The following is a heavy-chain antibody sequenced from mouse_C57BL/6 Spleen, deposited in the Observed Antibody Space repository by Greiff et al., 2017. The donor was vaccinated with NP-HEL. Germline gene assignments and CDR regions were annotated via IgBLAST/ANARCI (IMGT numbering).Heavy chain of an antibody. J-gene: IGHJ4*01. CDR3: ARSGGNYVGVDY. CDR1: GFTFSDYG. CDR2: ISSGSSTI. D-gene: IGHD2-1*01. V-gene: IGHV5-17*01. Sequence: EVNVVESGGGLVKPGGSLKLSCAASGFTFSDYGMHWVRQAPEKGLEWVAYISSGSSTIYYADTVKGRFTISRDNAKNTLFLQMTSLRSEDTAMYYCARSGGNYVGVDYWGQGTSVTVSS.